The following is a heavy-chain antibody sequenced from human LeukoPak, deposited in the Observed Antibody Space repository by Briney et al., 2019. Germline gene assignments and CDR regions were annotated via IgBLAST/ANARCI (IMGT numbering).Heavy chain of an antibody. CDR1: GFTFNNAW. D-gene: IGHD2-2*01. CDR2: IKSKTDGGTT. CDR3: STRLGYCSSTSCPNAFDI. V-gene: IGHV3-15*01. Sequence: GGSLRLSCAAAGFTFNNAWMSWVRQAPGKGLEWVGRIKSKTDGGTTDYAAPVKGRFTISRDDSKITLYLQMNSLKTEDTAVYYCSTRLGYCSSTSCPNAFDIWGQGTMVTVSS. J-gene: IGHJ3*02.